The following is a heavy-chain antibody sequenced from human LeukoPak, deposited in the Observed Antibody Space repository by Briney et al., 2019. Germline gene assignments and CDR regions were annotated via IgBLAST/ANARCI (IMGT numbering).Heavy chain of an antibody. Sequence: GASVTVSCKVIGTTLTRLSIHWVRQAPGKGLEWMGGRDPEYGETIYAQDFQGRITMTQDTSTDTAFLELNRLTSEDMALYYCASATIIWGSYRSWLDPWGQGSLVTVSS. J-gene: IGHJ5*02. CDR2: RDPEYGET. D-gene: IGHD3-16*02. CDR1: GTTLTRLS. CDR3: ASATIIWGSYRSWLDP. V-gene: IGHV1-24*01.